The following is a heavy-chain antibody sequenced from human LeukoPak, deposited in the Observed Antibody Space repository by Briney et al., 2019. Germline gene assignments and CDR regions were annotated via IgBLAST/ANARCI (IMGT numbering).Heavy chain of an antibody. D-gene: IGHD5-12*01. CDR1: GFSFGSYW. Sequence: PGGSLRLSCAASGFSFGSYWMHWVRQAPGTGLEGVASIKQDGSEKLYGASVRGRFTVSRDNARNSLYLNMKTLRSEDTALYYCARTGDDYSDNAGYGGFGPWRQATLVIVSS. J-gene: IGHJ5*02. V-gene: IGHV3-7*01. CDR3: ARTGDDYSDNAGYGGFGP. CDR2: IKQDGSEK.